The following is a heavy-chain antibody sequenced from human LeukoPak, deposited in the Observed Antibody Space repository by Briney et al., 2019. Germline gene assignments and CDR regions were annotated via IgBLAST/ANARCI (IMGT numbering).Heavy chain of an antibody. Sequence: GGSLRLSCAASGLTVSTNYMSWVRQAPGKGLVWVSRINSDGSSTSYADSVKGRFTISRDNAKNTLYLQMNSLRAEDTAVYYCARAKVGALDYWGQGTLVTVSS. CDR1: GLTVSTNY. V-gene: IGHV3-74*01. CDR3: ARAKVGALDY. J-gene: IGHJ4*02. CDR2: INSDGSST. D-gene: IGHD1-26*01.